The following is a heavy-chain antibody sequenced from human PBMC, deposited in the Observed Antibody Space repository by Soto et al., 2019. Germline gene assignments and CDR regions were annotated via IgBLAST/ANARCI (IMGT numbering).Heavy chain of an antibody. Sequence: PSETLSLTCTVSGDSLSGGTKFWNWVWQPPGKDLEWIGYIYHGGTTKYNLSLKSRVTISQDTSKNQFSLEIHSVVPSDTAVYYCAGDWGPYWFDPWGQGILVTVSS. V-gene: IGHV4-61*01. J-gene: IGHJ5*02. D-gene: IGHD3-16*01. CDR3: AGDWGPYWFDP. CDR2: IYHGGTT. CDR1: GDSLSGGTKF.